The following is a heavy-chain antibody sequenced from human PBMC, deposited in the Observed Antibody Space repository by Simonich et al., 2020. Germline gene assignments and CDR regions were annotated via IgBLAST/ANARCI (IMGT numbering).Heavy chain of an antibody. CDR3: ARARGDSSSWYFDY. Sequence: EVQLVESGGGLVKPGGSLRLSCAASGFTFSSYSMNWGRQAPGKGLGWVSSISSSSSYKYYADSVKGRFTISRDNAKTSLFLQMNSLRAEDTAVYYCARARGDSSSWYFDYWGQGTLVTVSS. D-gene: IGHD6-13*01. CDR1: GFTFSSYS. V-gene: IGHV3-21*01. J-gene: IGHJ4*02. CDR2: ISSSSSYK.